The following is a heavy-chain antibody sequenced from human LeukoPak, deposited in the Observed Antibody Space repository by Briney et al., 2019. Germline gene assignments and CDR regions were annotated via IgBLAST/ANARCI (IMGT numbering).Heavy chain of an antibody. Sequence: PSQTLSLTCTVSGGSISSGGYYWSWIRQPPGKGLEWIGYIYHSGSTYHNPSLKSRVTISVDRSKNQFSLKLSFVTAADTAVYYCAREFTYYYDSSGYDAFDIWGQGTMVTVSS. D-gene: IGHD3-22*01. CDR1: GGSISSGGYY. CDR2: IYHSGST. J-gene: IGHJ3*02. V-gene: IGHV4-30-2*01. CDR3: AREFTYYYDSSGYDAFDI.